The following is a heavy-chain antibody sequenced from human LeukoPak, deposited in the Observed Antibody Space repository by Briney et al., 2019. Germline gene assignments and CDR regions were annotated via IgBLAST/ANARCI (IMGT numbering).Heavy chain of an antibody. J-gene: IGHJ3*02. CDR1: GFTFSDYY. D-gene: IGHD3-3*01. CDR2: ISSSGSTI. V-gene: IGHV3-11*01. Sequence: PGGSLRLSCAASGFTFSDYYMSWIRQAPGKGLEWVSYISSSGSTIYYADSVKGRFTISRDNAKNSLYLQMNSLRAEDTAVYYCARDRRFLEWLSASGAFDIWGQGTMVTVSS. CDR3: ARDRRFLEWLSASGAFDI.